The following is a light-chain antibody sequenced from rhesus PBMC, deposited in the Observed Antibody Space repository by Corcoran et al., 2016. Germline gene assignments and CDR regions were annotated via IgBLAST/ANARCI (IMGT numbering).Light chain of an antibody. V-gene: IGKV1S17*01. CDR1: QDISND. CDR2: EAS. J-gene: IGKJ2*01. CDR3: QHYFASPYS. Sequence: DIQMTQSPSSLSAFVGDRVRITCRASQDISNDSAWYQQKPGEAPKLLVFEASNLKSGIPSRFSGRGSGSDFTITISSLRSEDFATCSCQHYFASPYSFGQGAKVEI.